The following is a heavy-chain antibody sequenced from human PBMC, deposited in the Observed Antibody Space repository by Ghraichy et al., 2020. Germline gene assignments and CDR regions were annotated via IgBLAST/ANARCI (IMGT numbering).Heavy chain of an antibody. V-gene: IGHV4-59*08. D-gene: IGHD4-11*01. CDR2: IYYSGST. CDR3: ARAAYSSYYYYMDV. J-gene: IGHJ6*03. CDR1: GGSISTYY. Sequence: SETLSLTCTVSGGSISTYYWSWVRQPPGKGLEWIGYIYYSGSTDYKPSLKSRVTISVDTSKNQFSLKLSSVTAADTAVYYCARAAYSSYYYYMDVWGKGTTVTVSS.